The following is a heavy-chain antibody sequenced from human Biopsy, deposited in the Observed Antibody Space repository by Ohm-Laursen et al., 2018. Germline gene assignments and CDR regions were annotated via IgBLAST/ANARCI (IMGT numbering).Heavy chain of an antibody. CDR3: ARMKGREYFDY. D-gene: IGHD2/OR15-2a*01. CDR1: GFSISSGFH. V-gene: IGHV4-38-2*01. Sequence: SETLSLTCGVSGFSISSGFHWAWIRQPPGKGLERIGFIYRTGTTTYNPSFKSRVAMAVDTSKNQFSLTLNSVTAADTAVYYCARMKGREYFDYWGQGTLVIVSS. J-gene: IGHJ4*02. CDR2: IYRTGTT.